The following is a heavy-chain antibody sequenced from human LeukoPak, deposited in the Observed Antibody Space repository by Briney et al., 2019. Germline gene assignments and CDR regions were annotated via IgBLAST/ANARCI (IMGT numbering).Heavy chain of an antibody. Sequence: ASVKVSCKASGYTFTGYYMHWVRQAPGQGLEWMGWINPDNRGTNYAQKFQGRVTMTRDMSISTAYMELSRLRSDDTAVYYCARDPSNSGYDYLYYFDYWGQGTLVTVSS. D-gene: IGHD5-12*01. CDR2: INPDNRGT. CDR3: ARDPSNSGYDYLYYFDY. J-gene: IGHJ4*02. CDR1: GYTFTGYY. V-gene: IGHV1-2*02.